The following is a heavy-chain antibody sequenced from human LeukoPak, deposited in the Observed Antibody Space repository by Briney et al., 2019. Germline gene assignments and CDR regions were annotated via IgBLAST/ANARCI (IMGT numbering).Heavy chain of an antibody. J-gene: IGHJ4*02. V-gene: IGHV3-23*01. D-gene: IGHD6-13*01. CDR3: AKESSSWYFHYFDY. CDR2: ISGSGGST. Sequence: GGSLRLSCTASAFTFSSYAMSWVRQAPGKGLEWVSAISGSGGSTYYADSVKGRFTISRDNSKNTLYLQMNSLRAEDTAVYYCAKESSSWYFHYFDYWGQGTLVTVSS. CDR1: AFTFSSYA.